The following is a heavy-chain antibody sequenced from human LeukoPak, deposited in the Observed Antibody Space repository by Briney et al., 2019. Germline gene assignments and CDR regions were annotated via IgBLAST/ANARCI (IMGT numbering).Heavy chain of an antibody. D-gene: IGHD3-22*01. Sequence: GGSLRLSCAASGFTFSSYAMSWVRQAPGKGLEWVSAISSSGDNTYYADSVKGRSTISRDNSKNTLYLQMNSLRAEDTAVYYCAKRYYYDNSGLWDSWGQGTLVRVSS. CDR1: GFTFSSYA. CDR2: ISSSGDNT. CDR3: AKRYYYDNSGLWDS. J-gene: IGHJ4*02. V-gene: IGHV3-23*01.